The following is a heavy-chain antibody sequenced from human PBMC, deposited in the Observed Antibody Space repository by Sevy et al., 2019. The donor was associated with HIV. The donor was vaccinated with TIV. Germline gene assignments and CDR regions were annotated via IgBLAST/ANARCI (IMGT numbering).Heavy chain of an antibody. D-gene: IGHD1-26*01. CDR1: GGTFSSYA. CDR2: IIPIFGTA. J-gene: IGHJ6*02. V-gene: IGHV1-69*13. CDR3: AGPSGSYNYYYGMDV. Sequence: ASVKVSCKASGGTFSSYAISWVRQAHGQGLEWMGGIIPIFGTANDAQKFQGRVTITADESTSTAYMELSSLRSEDTVVYYCAGPSGSYNYYYGMDVWGQGTTVTVSS.